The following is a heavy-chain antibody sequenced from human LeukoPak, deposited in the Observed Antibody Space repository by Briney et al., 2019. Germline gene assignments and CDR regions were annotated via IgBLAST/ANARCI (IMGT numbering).Heavy chain of an antibody. D-gene: IGHD1-26*01. CDR2: INHSGST. CDR3: AGSGSYAH. Sequence: PSETLTLTCAVYGGSFSGYYWSWIRQPPGKGLEWIGEINHSGSTNYNPSLKSRVTISVDTSKNQCSLKLSSVTAADTAVYYWAGSGSYAHWGQGTLVTVSS. J-gene: IGHJ4*02. V-gene: IGHV4-34*01. CDR1: GGSFSGYY.